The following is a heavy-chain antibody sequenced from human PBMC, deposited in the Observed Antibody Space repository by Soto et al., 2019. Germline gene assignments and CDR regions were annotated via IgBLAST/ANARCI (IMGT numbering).Heavy chain of an antibody. J-gene: IGHJ3*02. CDR3: ARTRDGYNYMRPWDDAFDI. CDR2: IIPIFGTA. Sequence: SVKVSCKASGGTFSSYAISWVRQAPGQGLEWMGGIIPIFGTANYAQKFQGRVTITADESTSTAYMELSSLRSEDTAVYYCARTRDGYNYMRPWDDAFDIWGQGTMVTVSS. D-gene: IGHD5-12*01. CDR1: GGTFSSYA. V-gene: IGHV1-69*13.